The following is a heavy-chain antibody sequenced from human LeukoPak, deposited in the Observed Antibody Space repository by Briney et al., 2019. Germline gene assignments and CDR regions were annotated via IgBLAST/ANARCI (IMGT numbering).Heavy chain of an antibody. V-gene: IGHV3-30*18. CDR2: ITYDGYYK. D-gene: IGHD3-22*01. J-gene: IGHJ4*02. Sequence: GTSLRLSCAASGFTFTNYGMHWVRQAPGKGLEWVALITYDGYYKYYSDSVKGRFTISSDTSKNTLYLQMNSLRAEDTAVYYCAEENYYDSSAYPDNWGQGTLVTVSS. CDR1: GFTFTNYG. CDR3: AEENYYDSSAYPDN.